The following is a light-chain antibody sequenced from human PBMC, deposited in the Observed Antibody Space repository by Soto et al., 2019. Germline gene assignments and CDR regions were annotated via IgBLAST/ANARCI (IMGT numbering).Light chain of an antibody. V-gene: IGKV3-20*01. Sequence: EIVLTQSPGPLSLSPVARATLSCRASQTVIHNYLAWHQQKPGQTPRLLVYGTSSRATGIPDRFSGSVSGTNFSLTTSSLEPEDFAVYDCHQYGRSPRWTFGQVTKVDVK. J-gene: IGKJ1*01. CDR2: GTS. CDR3: HQYGRSPRWT. CDR1: QTVIHNY.